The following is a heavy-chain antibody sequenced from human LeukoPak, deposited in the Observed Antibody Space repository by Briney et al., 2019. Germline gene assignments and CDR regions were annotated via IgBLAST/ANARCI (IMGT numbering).Heavy chain of an antibody. CDR3: ARTSLSRGF. CDR1: GGSISSPTHY. J-gene: IGHJ4*02. Sequence: PSETLSLTCAVSGGSISSPTHYWAWIRQPPGKGLEWIGSIYYTGSTYYNLSLKSRLTISVDTSRSQFSLNLRSVTAADTAVYFCARTSLSRGFWGQGTLVTVSS. D-gene: IGHD2/OR15-2a*01. V-gene: IGHV4-39*01. CDR2: IYYTGST.